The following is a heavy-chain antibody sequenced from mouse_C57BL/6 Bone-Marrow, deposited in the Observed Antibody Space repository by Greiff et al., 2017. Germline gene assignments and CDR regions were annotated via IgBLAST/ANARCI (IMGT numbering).Heavy chain of an antibody. CDR3: ARRELRLGAMDY. D-gene: IGHD3-2*02. J-gene: IGHJ4*01. Sequence: QVQLKESGAELVKPGASVKISCKASGYAFSSYWMNWVKQRPGKGLEWIGHIYPGDGDTNYNGKFKGKATLTADKSSSTAYMQLSSLTSEDSAVYFCARRELRLGAMDYWGQGTSVTVSS. V-gene: IGHV1-80*01. CDR1: GYAFSSYW. CDR2: IYPGDGDT.